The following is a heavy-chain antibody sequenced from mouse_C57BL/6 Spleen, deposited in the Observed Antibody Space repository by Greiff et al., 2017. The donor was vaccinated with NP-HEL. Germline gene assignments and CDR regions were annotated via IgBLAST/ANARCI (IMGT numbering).Heavy chain of an antibody. CDR1: GYTFTSYW. D-gene: IGHD1-1*01. V-gene: IGHV1-53*01. CDR3: ARPPNYYGSSDLFAY. Sequence: QVQLQQSGTELVKPGASVKLSCKASGYTFTSYWMHWVKQRPGQGLEWIGNINPSNGGTNYNEKFKSKTTLTVDKSSSTAYMQLSSLTSVDSAVYYCARPPNYYGSSDLFAYWGQGTLVTVSA. J-gene: IGHJ3*01. CDR2: INPSNGGT.